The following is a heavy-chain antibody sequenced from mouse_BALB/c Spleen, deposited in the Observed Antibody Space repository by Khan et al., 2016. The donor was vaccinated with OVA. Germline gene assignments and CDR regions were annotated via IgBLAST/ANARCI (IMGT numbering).Heavy chain of an antibody. CDR1: GYAFTSYN. D-gene: IGHD1-1*02. CDR2: IDPYNGNT. J-gene: IGHJ3*01. Sequence: EVQLQQSGPELVKPGASVKVSCKASGYAFTSYNMYWVKQSHGKSLEWIGCIDPYNGNTTYNQNFKGKATLTVDKSSSTAYMHLNSLTSEDSAVYYCARGRWYGKGGFAYWGQGTLVTVSA. CDR3: ARGRWYGKGGFAY. V-gene: IGHV1S135*01.